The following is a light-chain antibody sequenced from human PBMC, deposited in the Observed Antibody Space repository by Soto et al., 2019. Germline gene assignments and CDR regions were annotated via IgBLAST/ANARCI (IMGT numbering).Light chain of an antibody. J-gene: IGLJ2*01. CDR2: DVT. CDR3: CSYTDSVRDVV. CDR1: SSDIGDYDY. V-gene: IGLV2-14*01. Sequence: QSVLTQPASVSGSPGQSITISCTGTSSDIGDYDYVSWYQHLPGKAPKLLIFDVTNRPSGVSDRFSGSKSGNTASLTISGVRPEDEADYYCCSYTDSVRDVVFGGGTKLTVL.